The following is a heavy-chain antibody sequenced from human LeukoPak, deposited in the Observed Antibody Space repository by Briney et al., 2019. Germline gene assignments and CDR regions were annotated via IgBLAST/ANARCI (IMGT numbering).Heavy chain of an antibody. CDR2: INHSGST. V-gene: IGHV4-34*01. CDR3: ARERIGKVMDY. D-gene: IGHD4-23*01. CDR1: GGSFSGYY. J-gene: IGHJ4*02. Sequence: PSETLSLTCAVYGGSFSGYYWSWIRQPPGKGLEWIGEINHSGSTNYNPSLKSRVTISVDTSKNQFSLKLSSVTAADTAVYYCARERIGKVMDYWGQGTLVTVSS.